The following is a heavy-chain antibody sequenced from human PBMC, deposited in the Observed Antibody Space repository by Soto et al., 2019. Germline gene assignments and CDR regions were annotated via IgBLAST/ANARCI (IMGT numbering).Heavy chain of an antibody. D-gene: IGHD2-15*01. CDR1: DGSISSSY. Sequence: SETLSLTCTVSDGSISSSYWSWIRQPPGKGLEWLAYIYDDGSANYNPSLKSRATISLDMSKNQFSLKLTSVTAADTAVYYCARDKYCSGGSCRKNWFDPWGQGTLVTVSS. V-gene: IGHV4-59*01. CDR2: IYDDGSA. J-gene: IGHJ5*02. CDR3: ARDKYCSGGSCRKNWFDP.